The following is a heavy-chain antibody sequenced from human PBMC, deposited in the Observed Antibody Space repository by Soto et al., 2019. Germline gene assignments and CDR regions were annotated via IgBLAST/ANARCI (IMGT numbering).Heavy chain of an antibody. Sequence: GESLKISCKGSGNMFTKSWIAWVRQMPGEGLEWMGIIYPDDSDTRYSPYFQGQVTFSADKSINTAYLQWSSLKASDTAIYYCARQSTTTWSLDYWGQGTLVTVSS. D-gene: IGHD2-2*01. CDR1: GNMFTKSW. J-gene: IGHJ4*01. V-gene: IGHV5-51*01. CDR3: ARQSTTTWSLDY. CDR2: IYPDDSDT.